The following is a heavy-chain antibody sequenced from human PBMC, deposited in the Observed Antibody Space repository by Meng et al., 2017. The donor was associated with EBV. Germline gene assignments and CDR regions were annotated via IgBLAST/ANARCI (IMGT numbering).Heavy chain of an antibody. CDR1: GGSVNGYF. CDR3: ARVSPKRYFDYLAPPDY. D-gene: IGHD3-9*01. J-gene: IGHJ4*02. Sequence: QVQLQQWGAGLLKPSETRSLSCAVYGGSVNGYFWSWIRQPPGKGLEWIGELHHSGSTNYNPSLKSRLRISVDTSKNQFSLNLTSVAAADTAVYYCARVSPKRYFDYLAPPDYWGQGTLVTVYS. CDR2: LHHSGST. V-gene: IGHV4-34*01.